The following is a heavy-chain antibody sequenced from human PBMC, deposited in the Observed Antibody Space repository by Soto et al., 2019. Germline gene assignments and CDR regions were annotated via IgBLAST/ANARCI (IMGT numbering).Heavy chain of an antibody. V-gene: IGHV3-53*01. CDR3: ATQRGGGCY. CDR1: GFTVSNNY. Sequence: EVQLVESGGGLIQPGGSLRLSCAVSGFTVSNNYMSWVRQAPGKGLEGVSVIYSGGYTAYGDSVKGRFTISRDNSKNTLYLKKKGRRADAAAVYYWATQRGGGCYWGQGTLVTVSS. D-gene: IGHD6-25*01. CDR2: IYSGGYT. J-gene: IGHJ4*02.